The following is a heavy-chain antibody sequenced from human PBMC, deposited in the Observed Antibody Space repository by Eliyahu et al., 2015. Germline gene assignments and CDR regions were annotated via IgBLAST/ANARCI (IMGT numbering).Heavy chain of an antibody. J-gene: IGHJ5*02. CDR3: ARGGYSRKNWFDP. Sequence: QVQLQESGPGLVKPSETLSLTCTXSGXSISSYYWXWIRQPPGKGLEWIGYIYYSGSTNYNPSLKSRVTISVDTSKNQFSLKLSSVTAADTAVYYCARGGYSRKNWFDPWGQGTLVTVSS. V-gene: IGHV4-59*01. D-gene: IGHD6-13*01. CDR1: GXSISSYY. CDR2: IYYSGST.